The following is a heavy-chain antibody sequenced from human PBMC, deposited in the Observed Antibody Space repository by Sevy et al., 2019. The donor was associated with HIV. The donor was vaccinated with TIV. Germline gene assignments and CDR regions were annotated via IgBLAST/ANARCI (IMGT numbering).Heavy chain of an antibody. CDR1: GFTFSSYA. V-gene: IGHV3-30*09. D-gene: IGHD2-21*02. CDR3: ARVGVSYCTDDCYHRFDY. Sequence: GGSLRLSCSASGFTFSSYALLRVRQAPGKGLEWVSLISYDGRNKYYSDSVKGRFAISRDESKTTLFLQMESLRTEDTAIYYCARVGVSYCTDDCYHRFDYWGRGTLVTVSS. CDR2: ISYDGRNK. J-gene: IGHJ4*02.